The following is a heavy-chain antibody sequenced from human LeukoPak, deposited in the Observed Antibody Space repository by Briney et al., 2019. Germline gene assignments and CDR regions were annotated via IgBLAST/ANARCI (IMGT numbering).Heavy chain of an antibody. J-gene: IGHJ4*02. CDR1: GITLSNYG. CDR2: ISGSGGGT. V-gene: IGHV3-23*01. CDR3: AKRGVVIRVILVGFHKEAYYFDS. D-gene: IGHD3-22*01. Sequence: PGGSLRLSCAVSGITLSNYGMSWVRQAPGKGLEWVAGISGSGGGTNYADSVKGRFTISRDNPKNTLYLQMNILRAEDTAVYFCAKRGVVIRVILVGFHKEAYYFDSWGQGALVTVSS.